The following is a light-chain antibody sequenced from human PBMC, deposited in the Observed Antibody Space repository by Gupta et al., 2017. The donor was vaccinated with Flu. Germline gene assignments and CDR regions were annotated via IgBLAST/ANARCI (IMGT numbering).Light chain of an antibody. CDR3: QQRNNSIT. CDR2: DAS. Sequence: VLTSSSSTLSSSPGERATLSCRASQSVSSFVAWYQQKPGQAPRLLIDDASNRATGIPARCSGRGSAKDFTLTISSLEPEDFAVYYCQQRNNSITFGQGTRLEIK. V-gene: IGKV3-11*01. CDR1: QSVSSF. J-gene: IGKJ5*01.